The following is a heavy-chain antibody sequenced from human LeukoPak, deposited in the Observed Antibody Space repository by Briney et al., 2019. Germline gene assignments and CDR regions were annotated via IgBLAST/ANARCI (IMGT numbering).Heavy chain of an antibody. CDR2: IYYSGSS. J-gene: IGHJ6*03. V-gene: IGHV4-59*01. CDR3: ARVPRSYYYYYYMDV. Sequence: SETLSLTCTVSGGSISSYYWSWIRQPPGKGLEWLGYIYYSGSSNYNPSLKSRVTMSADTSKNQFSLKLSSVTAADTAVYYCARVPRSYYYYYYMDVWGKGTTVTVSS. CDR1: GGSISSYY.